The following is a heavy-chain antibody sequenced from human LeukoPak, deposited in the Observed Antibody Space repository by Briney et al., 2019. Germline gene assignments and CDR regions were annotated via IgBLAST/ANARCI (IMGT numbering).Heavy chain of an antibody. D-gene: IGHD2-2*01. CDR3: ARDGIVVVPAAKNPYYYYYMDV. V-gene: IGHV1-18*01. CDR1: GYTFTSYG. CDR2: ISAYNGNT. Sequence: ASVKVSCKASGYTFTSYGISWVRQAPGQGLEWMGWISAYNGNTNYEQKLQGRVTMTTDTSTSTAYMELRSLRSDDTAVYYCARDGIVVVPAAKNPYYYYYMDVWGKGTTVTVSS. J-gene: IGHJ6*03.